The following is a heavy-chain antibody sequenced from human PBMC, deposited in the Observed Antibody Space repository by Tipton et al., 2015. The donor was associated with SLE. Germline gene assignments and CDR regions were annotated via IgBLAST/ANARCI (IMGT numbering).Heavy chain of an antibody. J-gene: IGHJ6*03. V-gene: IGHV4-4*08. D-gene: IGHD1-1*01. CDR1: GGSISSYY. CDR2: IYTSGST. Sequence: LRLSCTVSGGSISSYYWSWIRQPPGKGLEWIGYIYTSGSTNYNPSLKSRVTISVDTSKNQFSLKLSSVTAADTAVYYCVRAQLPPRHHYYYMDVWSKGTTVTVSS. CDR3: VRAQLPPRHHYYYMDV.